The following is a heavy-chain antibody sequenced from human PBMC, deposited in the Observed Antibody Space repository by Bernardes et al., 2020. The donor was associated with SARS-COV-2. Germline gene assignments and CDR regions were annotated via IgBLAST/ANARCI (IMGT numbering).Heavy chain of an antibody. CDR1: GYTFTHYY. J-gene: IGHJ4*02. V-gene: IGHV1-2*02. Sequence: ASVKVACKASGYTFTHYYIHWVRQAPGQGGEWMGWINPSSGVTNYAQKFQGGVTMTRDTSISTAYMELSSLRADDTAVFYCARGPISSIDYWGQGSLVTVSS. CDR3: ARGPISSIDY. CDR2: INPSSGVT. D-gene: IGHD3-10*01.